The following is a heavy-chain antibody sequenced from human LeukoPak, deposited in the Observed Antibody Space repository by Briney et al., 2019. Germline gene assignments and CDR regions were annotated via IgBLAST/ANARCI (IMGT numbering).Heavy chain of an antibody. CDR2: LYAGDSDT. V-gene: IGHV5-51*01. J-gene: IGHJ4*02. CDR1: GYSFTTYW. D-gene: IGHD2-15*01. Sequence: GESLKISCKGSGYSFTTYWIGWVRQMPGKGLEWMGILYAGDSDTRYSPPFQGQVTISADKSISTAYLQWSSLKASDTAMYYCARCSGGSCYSGGYFDYWGQGTLVTVSS. CDR3: ARCSGGSCYSGGYFDY.